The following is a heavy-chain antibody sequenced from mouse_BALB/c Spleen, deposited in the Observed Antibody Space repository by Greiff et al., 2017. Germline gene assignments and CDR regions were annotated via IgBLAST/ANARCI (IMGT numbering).Heavy chain of an antibody. CDR2: INPSTGYT. CDR3: ARGDYRYDEENFDV. CDR1: GYTFTSYW. D-gene: IGHD2-14*01. V-gene: IGHV1-7*01. Sequence: VQLQQSGAELAKPVASVKMSCKASGYTFTSYWMHWVKQRPGQGLEWIGYINPSTGYTEYNQKFKDKATLTADKSSSTAYMQLSSLTSEDSAVYYCARGDYRYDEENFDVWGAGTTVTVSS. J-gene: IGHJ1*01.